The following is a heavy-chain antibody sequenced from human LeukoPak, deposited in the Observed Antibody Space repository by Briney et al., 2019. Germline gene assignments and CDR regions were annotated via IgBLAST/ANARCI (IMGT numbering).Heavy chain of an antibody. Sequence: SETLSLTCTVSGGSISSSSYYWGWIRQPPGKGLEWIGSIYYSGSTYYNPSLKSRVTISVDTSKNQFSLKLSSVTAADTAVYYCARDLDSSGYYPGMFDYWGQGTLVTVSS. CDR1: GGSISSSSYY. J-gene: IGHJ4*02. CDR3: ARDLDSSGYYPGMFDY. CDR2: IYYSGST. V-gene: IGHV4-39*07. D-gene: IGHD3-22*01.